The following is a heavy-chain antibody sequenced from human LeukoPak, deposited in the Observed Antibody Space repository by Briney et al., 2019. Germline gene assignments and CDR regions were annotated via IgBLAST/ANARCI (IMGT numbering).Heavy chain of an antibody. D-gene: IGHD2-15*01. Sequence: ASVKVSCKASGYTFTGYYMHWVRQAPGQGLEWMGWINPNSGGTNYVQKFQGRVTMTRDTSISTAYMELSGLRSDDTAVYYCARDVGMVGYMDVWGKGTTVTISS. CDR1: GYTFTGYY. CDR2: INPNSGGT. J-gene: IGHJ6*03. V-gene: IGHV1-2*02. CDR3: ARDVGMVGYMDV.